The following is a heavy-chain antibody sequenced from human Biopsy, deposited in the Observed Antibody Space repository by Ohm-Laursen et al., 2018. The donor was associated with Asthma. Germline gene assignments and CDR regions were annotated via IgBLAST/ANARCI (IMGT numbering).Heavy chain of an antibody. D-gene: IGHD1-26*01. J-gene: IGHJ4*02. CDR1: GFTFSGSW. CDR3: AKEVFPGWELRRGPEN. CDR2: IKPDGSQT. V-gene: IGHV3-7*04. Sequence: GSLRLSCAASGFTFSGSWMIWVRQAPGKGLQWLAFIKPDGSQTYYADSVEGRFTISRDNSKNTLYLQMNSLRAEDTAVYYCAKEVFPGWELRRGPENWGQGTLVTVSS.